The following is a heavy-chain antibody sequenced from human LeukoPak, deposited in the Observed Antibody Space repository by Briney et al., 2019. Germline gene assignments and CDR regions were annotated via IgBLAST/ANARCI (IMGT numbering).Heavy chain of an antibody. V-gene: IGHV1-69*04. J-gene: IGHJ4*02. CDR1: GGTFSSYA. CDR3: ARAVEDYDFWSGYWY. CDR2: IIPILGIA. Sequence: SVKVSCKASGGTFSSYAISWVRQAPGQGLEWMGRIIPILGIANYAQKFQGRVTITADKSRSTAYMELSSQRSEDTAVYYCARAVEDYDFWSGYWYWGQGTLVTVSS. D-gene: IGHD3-3*01.